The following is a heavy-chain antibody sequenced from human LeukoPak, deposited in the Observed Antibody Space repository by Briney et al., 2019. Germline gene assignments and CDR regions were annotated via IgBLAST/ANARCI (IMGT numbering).Heavy chain of an antibody. D-gene: IGHD2-15*01. V-gene: IGHV1-2*02. CDR3: ARPNRLGYCSGGSCYSTPSFGY. CDR1: GNTSTGYY. CDR2: INPNSGGT. J-gene: IGHJ4*02. Sequence: ASVKVSCKASGNTSTGYYMHWVRQAPGQGLEWMGWINPNSGGTNYAQKFQGRVTMTRDTSISTAYMELSRLRSDDTAVYYCARPNRLGYCSGGSCYSTPSFGYWGQGTLVTVSS.